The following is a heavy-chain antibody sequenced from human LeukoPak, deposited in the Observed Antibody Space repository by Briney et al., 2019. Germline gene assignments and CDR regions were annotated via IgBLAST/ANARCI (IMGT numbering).Heavy chain of an antibody. D-gene: IGHD3-9*01. CDR1: DGSISSYY. CDR3: ASGLRYFDWLLNC. CDR2: IYTSGST. Sequence: SETLSLTCTVSDGSISSYYWGWFRQPAGKGLEWIGRIYTSGSTNYNPSLKSRVTMSVDTSKNQFSLKLSSVTAADTAVYYCASGLRYFDWLLNCCGQGTLVTVSS. J-gene: IGHJ4*02. V-gene: IGHV4-4*07.